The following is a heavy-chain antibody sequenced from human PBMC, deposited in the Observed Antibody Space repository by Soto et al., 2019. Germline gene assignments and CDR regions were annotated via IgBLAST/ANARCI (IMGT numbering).Heavy chain of an antibody. V-gene: IGHV3-7*01. CDR1: GFTFGTSW. Sequence: GGSLRLSCAASGFTFGTSWMSWVRQIPGKGLEWVANIKEDGSHEDYVDSVRGRFSIIRDSANKSLYLQMNSLRAEDTALYYCARGRHWGPGTLVTVSS. CDR3: ARGRH. CDR2: IKEDGSHE. J-gene: IGHJ4*02.